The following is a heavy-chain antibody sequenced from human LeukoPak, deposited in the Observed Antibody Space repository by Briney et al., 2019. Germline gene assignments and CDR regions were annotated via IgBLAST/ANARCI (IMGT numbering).Heavy chain of an antibody. CDR1: GFTFSSYS. V-gene: IGHV3-21*01. CDR2: ISSSSSYI. D-gene: IGHD3-22*01. J-gene: IGHJ3*02. CDR3: ARDIHDSSGQPPRSAAFDI. Sequence: GGSLRLSCAASGFTFSSYSMNWVRQAPGKGLEWVSSISSSSSYIYYADSVKGRFTISRDNAKNSLYLQMNSLRAEDTAVYYCARDIHDSSGQPPRSAAFDIWGQGTMVTVSS.